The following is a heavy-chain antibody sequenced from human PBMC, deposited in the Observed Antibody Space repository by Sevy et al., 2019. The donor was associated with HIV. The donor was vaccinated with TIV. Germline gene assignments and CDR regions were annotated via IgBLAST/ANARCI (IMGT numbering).Heavy chain of an antibody. CDR1: GFRFSIYA. CDR3: AGEGCSKGQDD. V-gene: IGHV3-23*01. J-gene: IGHJ4*02. Sequence: GGSLRLSCTTSGFRFSIYAMTWVRQAPGKGLEWVSSFCMGGDRIYYADSVRGRFTISRDDSKNTLYLEMNNLRAEDTAKDDCAGEGCSKGQDDWGQGTLVTVSS. D-gene: IGHD2-2*01. CDR2: FCMGGDRI.